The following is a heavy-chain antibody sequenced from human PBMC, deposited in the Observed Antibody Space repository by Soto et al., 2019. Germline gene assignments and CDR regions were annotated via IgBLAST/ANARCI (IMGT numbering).Heavy chain of an antibody. CDR3: ARGRRPQLGYCSSTSCYSLAYFDY. V-gene: IGHV4-39*07. Sequence: SETLSLTCTVSGGSISSTSYYWGWIRQPPGKGLEWIGSIHYSGSTYYNPSLKSRVTISVDTSKNQFSLKLSSVTAADTAVYYCARGRRPQLGYCSSTSCYSLAYFDYWGQGTLVTVSS. D-gene: IGHD2-2*01. CDR2: IHYSGST. CDR1: GGSISSTSYY. J-gene: IGHJ4*02.